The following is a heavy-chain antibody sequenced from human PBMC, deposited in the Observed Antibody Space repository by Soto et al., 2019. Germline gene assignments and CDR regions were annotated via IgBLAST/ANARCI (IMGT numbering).Heavy chain of an antibody. Sequence: PSATLSLTCPVSGYSINNSHLWNLIRPPPGKGLEWIGSIYYSGSTYNNPSLRSRVSMSIDTSKDQFSLKLKSVTAADTALYFCARQRTSVVTQAYFDVWGPGSLVTVSS. CDR3: ARQRTSVVTQAYFDV. V-gene: IGHV4-39*01. D-gene: IGHD2-21*02. J-gene: IGHJ4*02. CDR2: IYYSGST. CDR1: GYSINNSHL.